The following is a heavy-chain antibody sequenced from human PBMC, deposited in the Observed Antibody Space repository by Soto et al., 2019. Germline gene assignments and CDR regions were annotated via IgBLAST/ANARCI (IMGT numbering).Heavy chain of an antibody. CDR2: IKRKTDGGTT. V-gene: IGHV3-15*07. J-gene: IGHJ4*02. Sequence: PGLPLRLSWAASGCTFNNLCMSWIRQAQGEGLEWVGRIKRKTDGGTTDYAAPVKGRFTISRDDSKNTLYLQMNSLKTEDTAVYYCTTDIRARIAVAGTGTFDYRGQGTLVTVSS. D-gene: IGHD6-19*01. CDR1: GCTFNNLC. CDR3: TTDIRARIAVAGTGTFDY.